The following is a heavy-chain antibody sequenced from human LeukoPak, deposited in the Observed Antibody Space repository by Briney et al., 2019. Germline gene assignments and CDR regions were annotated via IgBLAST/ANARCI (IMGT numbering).Heavy chain of an antibody. CDR1: GGTFSSYA. V-gene: IGHV1-69*01. D-gene: IGHD1-26*01. CDR3: ARDRVGGSPGALDY. Sequence: ASVKVSCKASGGTFSSYAISWVRLAPGQGLEWMGGIIPIFGTANYAQKFQGRVTITADESTSTAYMELSSLRSEDTAVYYCARDRVGGSPGALDYWGQGTLVTVSS. CDR2: IIPIFGTA. J-gene: IGHJ4*02.